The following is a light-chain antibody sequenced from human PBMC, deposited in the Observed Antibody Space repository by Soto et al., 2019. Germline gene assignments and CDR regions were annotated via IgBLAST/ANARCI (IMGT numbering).Light chain of an antibody. CDR1: SSDVGGYNY. V-gene: IGLV2-14*01. J-gene: IGLJ2*01. CDR3: SSYTSSSTLV. CDR2: DVS. Sequence: QSALTQPASVSGSPGQSITISCTGTSSDVGGYNYVSWYQQHPGKAPKLMIYDVSNRPSGLSNRFSGSKSGNTASLTISGLQADDEADYYCSSYTSSSTLVFGGGTKHRP.